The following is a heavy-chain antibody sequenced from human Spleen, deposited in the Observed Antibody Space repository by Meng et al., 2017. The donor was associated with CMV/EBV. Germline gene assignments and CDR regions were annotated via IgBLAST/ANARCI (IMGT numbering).Heavy chain of an antibody. V-gene: IGHV3-13*03. CDR3: ARDSAFATKIDYSNSHLTPPFDY. CDR1: GFTCSNYD. D-gene: IGHD4-11*01. J-gene: IGHJ4*02. Sequence: GESLKISCAACGFTCSNYDMHWVRQATGKGLEWVSSIGTAGDTYYRGSVKGQFTISRENAKNCLYLQMNSLRGGDTAVYYCARDSAFATKIDYSNSHLTPPFDYWGQGTLVTVSS. CDR2: IGTAGDT.